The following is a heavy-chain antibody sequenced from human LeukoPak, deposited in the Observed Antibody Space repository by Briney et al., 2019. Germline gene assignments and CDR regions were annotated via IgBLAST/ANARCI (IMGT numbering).Heavy chain of an antibody. CDR2: IIPIFGIA. Sequence: SVKVSCKASGCTFSSYAISWVRQAPGQGLEWMGRIIPIFGIANNAQPSQGSVTITSVKSTNTAFMQLISLITAATAALYCARVTDSGQLPYDYWGQGTRVTVSS. CDR3: ARVTDSGQLPYDY. J-gene: IGHJ4*02. V-gene: IGHV1-69*04. D-gene: IGHD5-12*01. CDR1: GCTFSSYA.